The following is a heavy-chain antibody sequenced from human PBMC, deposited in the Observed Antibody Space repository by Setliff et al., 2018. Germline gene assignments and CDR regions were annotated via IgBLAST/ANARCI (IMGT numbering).Heavy chain of an antibody. CDR1: GFTFDSYG. CDR2: IRFDGSTK. D-gene: IGHD3-10*01. CDR3: RVWIGDLSRDF. V-gene: IGHV3-30*02. J-gene: IGHJ4*02. Sequence: PGGSLRLSCAASGFTFDSYGMHWVHQAPGKGLEWVAFIRFDGSTKYYADSVKGRFTISRDNPENTLYLQMNSLRVEDTAVYYCRVWIGDLSRDFWGRGTLVTVSS.